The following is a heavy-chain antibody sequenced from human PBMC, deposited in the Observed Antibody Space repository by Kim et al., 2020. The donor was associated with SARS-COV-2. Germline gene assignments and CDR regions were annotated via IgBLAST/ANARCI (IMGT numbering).Heavy chain of an antibody. V-gene: IGHV7-4-1*02. D-gene: IGHD4-17*01. CDR1: GYTFTSYA. CDR3: ARVMHTVGTDAFDI. Sequence: ASVKVSCKASGYTFTSYAMNWVRQAPGQGLEWMGWINTNTGNPTYAQGFTGRFVFSLDTSVSTAYLQISSLKAEDTAVYYCARVMHTVGTDAFDIWGQGTMVTVSP. CDR2: INTNTGNP. J-gene: IGHJ3*02.